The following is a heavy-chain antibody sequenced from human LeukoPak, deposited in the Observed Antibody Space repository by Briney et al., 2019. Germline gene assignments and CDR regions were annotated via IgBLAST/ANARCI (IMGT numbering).Heavy chain of an antibody. CDR2: IIPIFGTA. J-gene: IGHJ5*02. D-gene: IGHD3-3*01. Sequence: SVKVSCKASGGTFSSYAISWVRQAPGQGLEWMGGIIPIFGTANYAQKFQGRVTITADESTSTAYMELSSLRSEDTAVYYCALSRFLELNFDPWGRGTLVTVSS. V-gene: IGHV1-69*13. CDR1: GGTFSSYA. CDR3: ALSRFLELNFDP.